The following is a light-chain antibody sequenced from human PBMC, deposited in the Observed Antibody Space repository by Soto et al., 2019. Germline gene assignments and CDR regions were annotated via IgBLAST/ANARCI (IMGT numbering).Light chain of an antibody. CDR1: QSVSSSY. CDR2: GAS. Sequence: EVVLTQSPGTLSLSPGERATLSCRASQSVSSSYLAWYQQKPGXAPRLLIYGASTRATGFPDRFSGSGSGTDFTLTIIRLEPEDFAVYYCQQYDISPWTFGQGTKVDIK. V-gene: IGKV3-20*01. J-gene: IGKJ1*01. CDR3: QQYDISPWT.